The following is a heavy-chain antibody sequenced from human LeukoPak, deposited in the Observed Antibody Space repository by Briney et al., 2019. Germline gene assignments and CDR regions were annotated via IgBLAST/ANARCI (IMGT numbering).Heavy chain of an antibody. CDR3: ARGVTTRGYFDY. CDR2: IITIFGTA. D-gene: IGHD4-11*01. CDR1: GGTFSSYA. Sequence: SSVRVSCKASGGTFSSYAISWVRQAPGQGLEWMGGIITIFGTANYAQKFQGRVTITADESTSTAYMELSSLRSEDTAVYYCARGVTTRGYFDYWGQGTLVTVSS. V-gene: IGHV1-69*01. J-gene: IGHJ4*02.